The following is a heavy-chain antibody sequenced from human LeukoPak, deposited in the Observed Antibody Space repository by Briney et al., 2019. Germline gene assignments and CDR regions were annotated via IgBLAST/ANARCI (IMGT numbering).Heavy chain of an antibody. CDR2: ILYDGSKK. CDR1: GFTFSNYG. V-gene: IGHV3-30*18. J-gene: IGHJ6*02. CDR3: AKGRLGMDV. Sequence: GGSLRLSCAASGFTFSNYGMHWVRQAPGKGLEWVVGILYDGSKKYYADSVKGRFTISRDNSKNTLYLQMNSLGGEDTAVYYCAKGRLGMDVWGQGTTVIVSS. D-gene: IGHD2-21*02.